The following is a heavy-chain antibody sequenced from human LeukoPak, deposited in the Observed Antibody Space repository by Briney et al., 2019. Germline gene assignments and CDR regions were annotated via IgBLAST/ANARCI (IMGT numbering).Heavy chain of an antibody. J-gene: IGHJ5*02. CDR1: GFSFSDSA. D-gene: IGHD3-16*01. CDR2: VSYDERNK. Sequence: GSLRLSCVASGFSFSDSAMYWVRQAPGKGLEWVAVVSYDERNKYYAESVKGRFTISRDNSKNTVYLEMRSLRPEDTAVYYCAKDPDDSHRGDPWGQGTLVTVSS. V-gene: IGHV3-30*04. CDR3: AKDPDDSHRGDP.